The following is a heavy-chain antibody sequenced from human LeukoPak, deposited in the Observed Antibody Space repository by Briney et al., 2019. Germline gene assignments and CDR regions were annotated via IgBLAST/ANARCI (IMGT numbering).Heavy chain of an antibody. CDR1: GFTFSSYA. Sequence: GGSLRLSCAASGFTFSSYAMSWVRQAPGKGLEWVSGITGSGGNTYYAASVKGRFTISRDNSRKALFLQMNGLRAEDTAVYYCAREIMGGTFDYWGQGALVTVSS. J-gene: IGHJ4*02. V-gene: IGHV3-23*01. D-gene: IGHD1-26*01. CDR3: AREIMGGTFDY. CDR2: ITGSGGNT.